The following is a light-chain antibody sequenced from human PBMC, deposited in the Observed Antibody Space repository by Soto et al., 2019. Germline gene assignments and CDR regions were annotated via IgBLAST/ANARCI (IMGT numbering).Light chain of an antibody. CDR3: SSYAGPNNLEV. CDR1: SSDVGGYNF. Sequence: QSALTQPPSASGSPGQSVTISCTGTSSDVGGYNFVSWYQQHPGKAPKLVIFEVFKRPSGVPDRFSGSKSGNTASLTVSGLQTEDEADYYCSSYAGPNNLEVFGGGTKLTVL. CDR2: EVF. J-gene: IGLJ2*01. V-gene: IGLV2-8*01.